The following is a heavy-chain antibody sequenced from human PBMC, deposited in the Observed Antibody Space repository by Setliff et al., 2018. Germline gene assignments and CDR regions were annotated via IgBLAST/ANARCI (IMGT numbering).Heavy chain of an antibody. V-gene: IGHV3-23*01. Sequence: GVLRLSCAASGFTFSSYAMTWVRQAPGKGLEWVSTIGRGGITTYYADSVKGRFTISRDNSKNTLYLQMNSLRAEDTALYYCAKDISRYYYGMDVWGQGTTVTVSS. D-gene: IGHD3-9*01. CDR3: AKDISRYYYGMDV. CDR2: IGRGGITT. CDR1: GFTFSSYA. J-gene: IGHJ6*02.